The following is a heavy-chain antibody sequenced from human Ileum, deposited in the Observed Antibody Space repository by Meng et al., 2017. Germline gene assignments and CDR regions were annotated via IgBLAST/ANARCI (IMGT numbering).Heavy chain of an antibody. CDR1: GGSFSCYY. V-gene: IGHV4-34*01. CDR2: INHSGST. Sequence: QWELQQWGAGRLTPSGSLSLTCAVDGGSFSCYYWSWIRQPPGKGLEWIGEINHSGSTNYNPSLKSRVTISVDTSKNQFSLKLSSVTAADTAVYYCARGGPWFDPWGQGTLVTVSS. J-gene: IGHJ5*02. CDR3: ARGGPWFDP.